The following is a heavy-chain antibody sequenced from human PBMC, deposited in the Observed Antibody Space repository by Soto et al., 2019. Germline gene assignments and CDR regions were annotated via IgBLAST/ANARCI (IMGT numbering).Heavy chain of an antibody. V-gene: IGHV4-4*07. Sequence: SETLSLTCTVSGDSISSYSWSWIRQPAGKGLEWLGRFYSSGSTNYNPSLKSRVTMSVDTSKNQFSLKLSSVTAADTAVYYCARDWVVAAAKGGWFDPWGQGTLVTVSS. J-gene: IGHJ5*02. CDR3: ARDWVVAAAKGGWFDP. D-gene: IGHD2-15*01. CDR2: FYSSGST. CDR1: GDSISSYS.